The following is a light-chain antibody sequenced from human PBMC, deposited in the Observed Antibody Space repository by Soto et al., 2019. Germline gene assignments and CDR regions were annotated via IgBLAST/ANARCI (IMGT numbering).Light chain of an antibody. Sequence: QSALTQPASVSGSPGQSITISCTGTSSDVGGYNYVSWYQQHPGKAPKLMIYEVSNRPSGVSNRFSGSKSDNTASLTISGLQAEDEADYYRSSYTSSSTKVFGGGTQLTVL. CDR3: SSYTSSSTKV. J-gene: IGLJ7*01. CDR2: EVS. CDR1: SSDVGGYNY. V-gene: IGLV2-14*01.